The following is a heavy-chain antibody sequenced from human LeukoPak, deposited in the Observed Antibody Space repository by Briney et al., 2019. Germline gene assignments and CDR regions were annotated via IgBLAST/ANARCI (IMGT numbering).Heavy chain of an antibody. CDR3: ARGRYGFDY. Sequence: SETLSLTCAVYGGSFSGYYWSWIRQPPGKGLEWIGEINHSGSTNYNPSLKSRVTISVDTSKNQFSLKLSSVTAADTAVCYCARGRYGFDYWGQGTLVTVSS. CDR2: INHSGST. J-gene: IGHJ4*02. V-gene: IGHV4-34*01. D-gene: IGHD4-17*01. CDR1: GGSFSGYY.